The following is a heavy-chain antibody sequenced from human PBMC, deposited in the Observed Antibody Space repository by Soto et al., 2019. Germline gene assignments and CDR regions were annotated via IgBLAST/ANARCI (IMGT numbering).Heavy chain of an antibody. CDR1: GFTFSSYW. J-gene: IGHJ4*02. CDR3: GRDDARDGSCLF. V-gene: IGHV3-74*01. D-gene: IGHD2-15*01. CDR2: ISNDGTTT. Sequence: GGSLRLSCAASGFTFSSYWMHWVRQAPGEGLVWVSHISNDGTTTNYADSVKGRFTISRDNAKNTLYLQMNSLRAEDTAVYYCGRDDARDGSCLFWGQGALVTVSS.